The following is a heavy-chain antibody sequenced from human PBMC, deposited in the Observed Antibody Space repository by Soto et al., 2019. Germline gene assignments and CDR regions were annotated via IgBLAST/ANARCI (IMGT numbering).Heavy chain of an antibody. D-gene: IGHD2-21*02. CDR1: GGSISSNNW. Sequence: SETLSLTCAVSGGSISSNNWWSWVRQSPGKGLEWIGEIYHSGDTNYNPSLKSRVTTSVDKSKNQFSLKVSSVTVADTAVYYCARDLWGYCGTDCYPLDVWGQGTTVTVSS. CDR2: IYHSGDT. CDR3: ARDLWGYCGTDCYPLDV. J-gene: IGHJ6*02. V-gene: IGHV4-4*02.